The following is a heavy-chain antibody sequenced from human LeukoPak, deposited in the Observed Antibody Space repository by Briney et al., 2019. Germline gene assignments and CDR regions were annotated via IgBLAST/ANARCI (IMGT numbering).Heavy chain of an antibody. CDR2: ISGSGDST. CDR1: GFTFSSYG. Sequence: PGGTLRLSCAASGFTFSSYGMNWVRQAPGKGLEWVSGISGSGDSTYYADSVRGRSTISRGNSKNTLYLQMNSLRAEDTAVYYCAKDDVLSGRYATDYWGQGTLVTVSS. J-gene: IGHJ4*02. V-gene: IGHV3-23*01. CDR3: AKDDVLSGRYATDY. D-gene: IGHD1-26*01.